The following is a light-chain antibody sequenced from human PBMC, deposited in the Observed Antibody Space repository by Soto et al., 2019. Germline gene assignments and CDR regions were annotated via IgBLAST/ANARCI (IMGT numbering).Light chain of an antibody. J-gene: IGKJ3*01. CDR1: QSLLHSDGKTY. CDR3: MQCIQPPLFT. V-gene: IGKV2D-29*01. Sequence: DIVMTQTPLSLSVAPGQSASISCKSTQSLLHSDGKTYLYWYLQKPGQPPQLLIYEVSKRFSXXPXRXXGSGSGTDFTVKISRVEAEDVGIYYCMQCIQPPLFTFGPGTKVDIK. CDR2: EVS.